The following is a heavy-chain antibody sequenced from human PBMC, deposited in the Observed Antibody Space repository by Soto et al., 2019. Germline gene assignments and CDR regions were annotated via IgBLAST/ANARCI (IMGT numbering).Heavy chain of an antibody. CDR1: GYTFTGYY. V-gene: IGHV1-2*04. CDR3: ARSYGSPYYYGMDV. CDR2: INPNSGGT. J-gene: IGHJ6*02. D-gene: IGHD5-18*01. Sequence: ASVKFSCKASGYTFTGYYMHWVRQAPGQGLEWMGWINPNSGGTNYAQKFQGWVTMTRDTSISTAYMELSRLRSDDTAVYYCARSYGSPYYYGMDVWGQGTTVTVSS.